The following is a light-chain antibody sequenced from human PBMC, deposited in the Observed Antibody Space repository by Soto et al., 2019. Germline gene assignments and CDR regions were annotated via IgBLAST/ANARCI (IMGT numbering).Light chain of an antibody. J-gene: IGLJ1*01. CDR1: SSDVGSYNS. CDR3: SSFTSSTSDV. CDR2: DVN. Sequence: SGLTQPGSGSGSRGRWIAISCPGTSSDVGSYNSVSWYQQYPGKAPKLMIHDVNNRPSGVSDRFSGSKSGNTASLTISGLQAEDEADYYCSSFTSSTSDVFGSGTKFTV. V-gene: IGLV2-14*01.